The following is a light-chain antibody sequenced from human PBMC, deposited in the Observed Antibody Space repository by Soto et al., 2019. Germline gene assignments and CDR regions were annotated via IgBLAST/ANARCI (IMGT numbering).Light chain of an antibody. V-gene: IGKV1-5*03. J-gene: IGKJ1*01. CDR2: KAS. Sequence: DIQMTQSPSTLSASVGDRVTITCRASQSISAWLAWYQQKPGKAPKLLIYKASSLESGVPSRFSGSGSGTDFTLTISSLQPDDFATYYCQQYNNYGSWTFGQGTKVGIK. CDR1: QSISAW. CDR3: QQYNNYGSWT.